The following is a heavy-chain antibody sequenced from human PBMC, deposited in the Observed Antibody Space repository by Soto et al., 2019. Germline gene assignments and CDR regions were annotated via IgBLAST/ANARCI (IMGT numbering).Heavy chain of an antibody. D-gene: IGHD1-1*01. J-gene: IGHJ5*02. Sequence: SETLCLTCAVAGGSLNSGGYYWSWIRQHPGKGLEWIGYIYYSGSTYYNPSLKSRVTISVDTSKNQFSLKLSSVTAADTAVYYCARVSQHGNPPAWFDPWGQGTLVTVSS. CDR3: ARVSQHGNPPAWFDP. CDR2: IYYSGST. V-gene: IGHV4-31*11. CDR1: GGSLNSGGYY.